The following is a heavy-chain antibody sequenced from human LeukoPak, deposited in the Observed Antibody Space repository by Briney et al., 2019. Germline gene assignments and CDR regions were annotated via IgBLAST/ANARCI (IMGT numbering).Heavy chain of an antibody. Sequence: SQTLSLTCTVSGGSISSGGYYWSWIRQHPGKGLEWIGYTYYSGSTYYNPSLKSRVTISVDTSKNQFSLKLSSVTAADTAVYYCARAVLLWFGELSPFDPWGQGTLVTVSS. D-gene: IGHD3-10*01. J-gene: IGHJ5*02. V-gene: IGHV4-31*03. CDR1: GGSISSGGYY. CDR2: TYYSGST. CDR3: ARAVLLWFGELSPFDP.